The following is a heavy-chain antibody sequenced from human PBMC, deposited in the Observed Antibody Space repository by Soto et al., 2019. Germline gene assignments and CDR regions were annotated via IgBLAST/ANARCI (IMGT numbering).Heavy chain of an antibody. J-gene: IGHJ4*02. CDR1: GFTFSSYA. CDR2: ISDDGNEK. Sequence: PGGSLRLSCAAFGFTFSSYAMHWVRQAPGKGLEWVSVISDDGNEKYYADSVRGRFTISRDNSINTFYLQMSSLRSEDTAVYYCARKQSGSSLAFWGQGTLVPVPS. CDR3: ARKQSGSSLAF. V-gene: IGHV3-30-3*01. D-gene: IGHD1-26*01.